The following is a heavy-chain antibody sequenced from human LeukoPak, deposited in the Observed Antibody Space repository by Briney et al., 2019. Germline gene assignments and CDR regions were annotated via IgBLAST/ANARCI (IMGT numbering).Heavy chain of an antibody. CDR1: GFTFSSYS. CDR3: AKDFPNTDY. CDR2: VSYDGSNK. Sequence: GGSLRLSCAASGFTFSSYSMNWVRQAPGKGLEWVAVVSYDGSNKYYADSVKGRFTISRDNSKNTLYLQMNSLRAEDTAVYYCAKDFPNTDYWGQGTLVTVSS. V-gene: IGHV3-30*18. J-gene: IGHJ4*02.